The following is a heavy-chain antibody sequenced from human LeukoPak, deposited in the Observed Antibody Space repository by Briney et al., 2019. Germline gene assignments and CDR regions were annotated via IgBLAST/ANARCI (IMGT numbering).Heavy chain of an antibody. CDR3: ARGSPSYCSSTICREIPFDY. CDR1: GFTFSSYA. D-gene: IGHD2-2*01. Sequence: PGGSLRLSCAASGFTFSSYAMNWVRQAPGKGLEWVSSISSSSSYIYYADSVKGRFTISRDNAKNSLYLQMNSLRAEDTAVYYCARGSPSYCSSTICREIPFDYWGQGTLVTVSS. J-gene: IGHJ4*02. CDR2: ISSSSSYI. V-gene: IGHV3-21*01.